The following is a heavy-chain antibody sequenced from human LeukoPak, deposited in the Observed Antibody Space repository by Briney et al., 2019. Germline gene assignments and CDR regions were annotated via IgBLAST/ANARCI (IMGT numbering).Heavy chain of an antibody. CDR3: VKDGADSSGWYYGFDT. J-gene: IGHJ3*02. CDR2: ISSSSSYI. V-gene: IGHV3-21*01. Sequence: GGSLRLSCAASGFTFSSYSMNWVRQAPGKGLEWVSSISSSSSYIYYADSVKGRFTISRDNAKNSLYLQMNSLRAEDTAVYHCVKDGADSSGWYYGFDTWGQGTMVIVSS. CDR1: GFTFSSYS. D-gene: IGHD6-19*01.